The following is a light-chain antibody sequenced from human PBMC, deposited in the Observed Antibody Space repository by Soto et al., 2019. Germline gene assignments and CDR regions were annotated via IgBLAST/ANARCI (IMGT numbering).Light chain of an antibody. V-gene: IGKV3-20*01. CDR1: QSVTSSY. CDR3: QQHGSSPVT. CDR2: GAS. J-gene: IGKJ3*01. Sequence: EVVLTQSPGTLSLSPGERATLSCRASQSVTSSYLAWYQQKPGQAPRLLIYGASTRATGIPDRFSASGSGTDFTLTISRLEPEDFAVYYCQQHGSSPVTFGPGTKVDIK.